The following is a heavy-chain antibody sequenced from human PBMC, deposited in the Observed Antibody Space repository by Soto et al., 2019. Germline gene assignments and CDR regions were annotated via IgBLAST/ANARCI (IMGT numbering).Heavy chain of an antibody. J-gene: IGHJ4*02. V-gene: IGHV3-30*18. CDR1: GFTFSSYG. CDR2: ISYDGSNK. Sequence: GGSLRLSCAASGFTFSSYGMHWVRQAPGKGLEWVAVISYDGSNKYYADSVKGRFTISRDNSKNTLYLQMNSLRAEDTAVYYCAKDIAAAGNTDYFDYWGQGTLVTVSS. D-gene: IGHD6-13*01. CDR3: AKDIAAAGNTDYFDY.